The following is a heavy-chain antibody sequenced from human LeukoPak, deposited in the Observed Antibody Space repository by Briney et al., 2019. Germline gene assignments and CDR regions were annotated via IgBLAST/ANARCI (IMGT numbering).Heavy chain of an antibody. CDR1: GFTFSTYW. CDR3: AREVRGFGYYMDV. V-gene: IGHV3-74*01. D-gene: IGHD3-10*01. J-gene: IGHJ6*03. Sequence: GGFLRLSCAASGFTFSTYWMHWVRQAPGKGLVWVSRINSDGSSTSSADSVKGRFTISRDNAKNTLYLQMNSLRAEDTAVYYCAREVRGFGYYMDVWGKGTTVTVSS. CDR2: INSDGSST.